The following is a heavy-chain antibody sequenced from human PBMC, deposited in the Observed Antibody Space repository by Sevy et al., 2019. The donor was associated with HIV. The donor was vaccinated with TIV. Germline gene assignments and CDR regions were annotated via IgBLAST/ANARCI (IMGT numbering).Heavy chain of an antibody. V-gene: IGHV3-30*03. CDR1: AFTFSTYG. D-gene: IGHD3-3*01. Sequence: GGSLRLSCVASAFTFSTYGMHWVRQAPGKGLEWVSVISFDGSHKYYADSVKGRCTVSRDNSKNTLNLQMNSLRAEDTAVYYCARDLHPHLLYSDFWSGYSGMDVWGQGTTVTVSS. J-gene: IGHJ6*02. CDR3: ARDLHPHLLYSDFWSGYSGMDV. CDR2: ISFDGSHK.